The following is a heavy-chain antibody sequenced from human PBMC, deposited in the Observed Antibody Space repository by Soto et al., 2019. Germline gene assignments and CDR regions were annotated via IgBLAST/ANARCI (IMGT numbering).Heavy chain of an antibody. CDR3: ARAPKAIAAREDWFDP. D-gene: IGHD6-6*01. V-gene: IGHV4-31*03. Sequence: SETLSLTCTVSGGSISSGGYYWSWIRQHPGKGLEWIGYIYYSGSTYYNPSLKSRVTISVDTSKNQFSLKLSAVTAADTAVYYCARAPKAIAAREDWFDPWGQGTLVTVSS. J-gene: IGHJ5*02. CDR1: GGSISSGGYY. CDR2: IYYSGST.